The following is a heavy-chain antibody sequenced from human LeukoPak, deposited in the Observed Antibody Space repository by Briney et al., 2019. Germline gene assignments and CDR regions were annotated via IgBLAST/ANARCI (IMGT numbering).Heavy chain of an antibody. CDR2: INHSGST. D-gene: IGHD5-18*01. J-gene: IGHJ4*02. CDR1: GGSFSGYY. CDR3: ARGWRKYSYGTDFDY. V-gene: IGHV4-34*01. Sequence: PSETLSLTCAVYGGSFSGYYWSWIRQPPGKGLEWIGEINHSGSTNYNPSLKSRVTISVDTFKNQFSLKLSSVTAADTAVYYCARGWRKYSYGTDFDYWGQGTLVTVSS.